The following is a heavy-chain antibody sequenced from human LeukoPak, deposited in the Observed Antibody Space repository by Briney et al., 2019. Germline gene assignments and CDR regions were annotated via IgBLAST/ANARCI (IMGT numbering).Heavy chain of an antibody. Sequence: GGSLRLSCAGSGFTFSNYWMTWVRQAPGKGLEWVANIKQDGSEKYYVDSVKGRFTFSRDNAKNSLYLQMNSLRVEDTAVYYCARTSTTWRGLDYWGQGTQVIVSS. CDR2: IKQDGSEK. CDR3: ARTSTTWRGLDY. CDR1: GFTFSNYW. D-gene: IGHD1-1*01. V-gene: IGHV3-7*01. J-gene: IGHJ4*02.